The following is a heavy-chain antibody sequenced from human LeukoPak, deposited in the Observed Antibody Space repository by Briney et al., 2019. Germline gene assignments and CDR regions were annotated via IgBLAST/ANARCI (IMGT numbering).Heavy chain of an antibody. V-gene: IGHV4-59*11. D-gene: IGHD3-10*01. CDR1: GGSISSHY. CDR2: IYYSGST. Sequence: SETLSLTCTVSGGSISSHYWSWIRQPPGKGLEWIGYIYYSGSTNYNPSLKSRVTISVDTSKNQFSLKLSSVTAADTAVYYCARAPPFGAERRYFDYWGQGTLVTVSS. J-gene: IGHJ4*02. CDR3: ARAPPFGAERRYFDY.